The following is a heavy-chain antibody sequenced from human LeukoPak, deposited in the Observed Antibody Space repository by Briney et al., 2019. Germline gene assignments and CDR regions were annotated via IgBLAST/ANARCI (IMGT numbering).Heavy chain of an antibody. CDR2: ISSSSSYI. CDR1: GFTFSSYS. Sequence: GGSLRLSCAASGFTFSSYSMNWVRQAPGKGLEWVSSISSSSSYIYYADSVKGRFTISRDNAKNSLYLQMNGLRAEDTAVYYCARDLECRGTSCYETFDYWGQGTLVTVSS. CDR3: ARDLECRGTSCYETFDY. D-gene: IGHD2-2*01. J-gene: IGHJ4*02. V-gene: IGHV3-21*01.